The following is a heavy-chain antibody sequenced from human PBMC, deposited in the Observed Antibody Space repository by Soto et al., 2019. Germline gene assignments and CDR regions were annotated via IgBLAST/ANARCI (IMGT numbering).Heavy chain of an antibody. D-gene: IGHD3-10*01. CDR2: ISDSGGT. CDR1: GDAIIRSF. V-gene: IGHV4-59*01. Sequence: QVQLQESGPRLVKSSETLSLVCSVSGDAIIRSFWVWIRQSAGKGLEYIGYISDSGGTDYYPSLKNRFTISIDTSKHQFSLKLTSVTAADTAMYYCASGAGDFSRPDSFDIWGQGTMVTVSS. J-gene: IGHJ3*02. CDR3: ASGAGDFSRPDSFDI.